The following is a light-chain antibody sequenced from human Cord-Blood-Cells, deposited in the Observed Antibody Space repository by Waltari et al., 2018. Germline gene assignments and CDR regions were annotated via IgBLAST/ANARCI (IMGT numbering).Light chain of an antibody. CDR3: SSYTSSSTLV. CDR1: SSYVGGYNS. Sequence: QSALTQPASVSGSPGQPITISCTGTSSYVGGYNSISWYHQHPGKAPKLMIYDVSSRPSVVSNRFSGSKSGNTASLTISGLQAEDEADYYCSSYTSSSTLVFGGGTKLTVL. J-gene: IGLJ2*01. V-gene: IGLV2-14*01. CDR2: DVS.